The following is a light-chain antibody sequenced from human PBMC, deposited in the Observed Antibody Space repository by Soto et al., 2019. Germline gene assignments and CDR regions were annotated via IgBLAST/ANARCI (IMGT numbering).Light chain of an antibody. CDR3: QQYGSSPCT. V-gene: IGKV3-20*01. J-gene: IGKJ1*01. CDR2: GAS. CDR1: QYINTR. Sequence: TLYKFPGDRATLSCRASQYINTRLAWYPHRPGQAPRLLIYGASSRATGIPDRFSGSGSGTDFTLTISRLEPEDFAVYYCQQYGSSPCTFGQGTKVDI.